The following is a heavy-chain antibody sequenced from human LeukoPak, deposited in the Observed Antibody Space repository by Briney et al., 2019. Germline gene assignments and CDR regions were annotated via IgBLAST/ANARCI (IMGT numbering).Heavy chain of an antibody. V-gene: IGHV3-74*01. J-gene: IGHJ4*02. D-gene: IGHD2-15*01. CDR1: GFTFSSYW. CDR3: AREPCSGGSCYSLGLNY. CDR2: INSDGSST. Sequence: GGSLRLSCAASGFTFSSYWMHWVRQAPGKGLVWVSRINSDGSSTSYADSVKGRFTISRDNAKNTLYLQMNSLRAEDTAVYYCAREPCSGGSCYSLGLNYWGQGTLVTVSS.